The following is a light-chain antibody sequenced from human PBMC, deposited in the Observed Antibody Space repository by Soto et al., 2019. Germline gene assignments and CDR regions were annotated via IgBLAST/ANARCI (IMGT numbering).Light chain of an antibody. CDR3: QQSYSVPRLT. CDR2: FAS. J-gene: IGKJ4*01. V-gene: IGKV1-39*01. Sequence: DIQMTQSPSSLSAFVGERVTITCRASQDIDTYVYWYQFKTGEAPKLLIYFASTLQTGVPYRFSGSGAGTDFTLTIANLQPEDFGIYYCQQSYSVPRLTFGPGTRVNIK. CDR1: QDIDTY.